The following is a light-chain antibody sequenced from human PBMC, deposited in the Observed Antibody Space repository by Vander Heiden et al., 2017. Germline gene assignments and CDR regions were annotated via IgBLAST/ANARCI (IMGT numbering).Light chain of an antibody. V-gene: IGLV2-14*01. CDR3: SSYTSSSTKV. CDR2: EVS. J-gene: IGLJ3*02. Sequence: QSALTPPASVSGSPGQSITLSCTGTRSDVGGYNYVSWYQQHPGKAPKLMIYEVSNRPSGVSNRFSGSKSGNTASLTISGLQAEDEADYYCSSYTSSSTKVFGGGTKLTVL. CDR1: RSDVGGYNY.